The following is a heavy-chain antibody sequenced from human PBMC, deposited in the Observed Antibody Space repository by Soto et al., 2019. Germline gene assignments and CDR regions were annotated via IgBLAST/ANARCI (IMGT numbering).Heavy chain of an antibody. CDR3: ARAVVVTAIPSLDYFDY. Sequence: SETLSLTCTVSGGSISSGDYYWSWIRQPPGKGLEWIGYIYYSGSTYYNPSLKSQVTISVDTSKNQFSLKLSSVTAADTAVYYCARAVVVTAIPSLDYFDYWGQGTLVTVSS. D-gene: IGHD2-21*02. J-gene: IGHJ4*02. CDR1: GGSISSGDYY. V-gene: IGHV4-30-4*01. CDR2: IYYSGST.